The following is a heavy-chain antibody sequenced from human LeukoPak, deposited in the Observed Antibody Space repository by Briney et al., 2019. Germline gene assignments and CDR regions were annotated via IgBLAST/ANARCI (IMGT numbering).Heavy chain of an antibody. V-gene: IGHV3-21*01. D-gene: IGHD6-19*01. CDR1: GFTFSSYN. CDR3: AKSPLAVAGTGNWFDP. Sequence: GGSPRLSCAASGFTFSSYNMNWVRQAPGKGLEWVSSISSSSSYIYYADSVKGRFTISRDNAKNSLYLQMNSLRAEDTAVYYCAKSPLAVAGTGNWFDPWGQGTLVTVSS. CDR2: ISSSSSYI. J-gene: IGHJ5*02.